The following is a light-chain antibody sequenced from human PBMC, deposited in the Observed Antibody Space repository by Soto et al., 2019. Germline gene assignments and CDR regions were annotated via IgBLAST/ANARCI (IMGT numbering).Light chain of an antibody. Sequence: QLVLTQSPSASASLGASVKLTCTLSSGHSSYAIAWHQQQPEKGPRYSMKLNSDGSHSKGDGIPDRFSGSSSGAERYLTISSLQSEDEADYYCQTWGTGIQGVFGGGTQLTVL. CDR2: LNSDGSH. CDR3: QTWGTGIQGV. CDR1: SGHSSYA. J-gene: IGLJ3*02. V-gene: IGLV4-69*01.